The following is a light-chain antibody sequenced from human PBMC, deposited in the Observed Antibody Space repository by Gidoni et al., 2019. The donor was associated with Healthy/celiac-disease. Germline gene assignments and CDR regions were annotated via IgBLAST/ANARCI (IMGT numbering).Light chain of an antibody. CDR3: SSYTSRSTPV. CDR2: EVS. J-gene: IGLJ2*01. V-gene: IGLV2-14*01. Sequence: QSALTQPASVSGSPGQSITISCTGTSSDVVGYNYVSWYQQHPGKAPKLMIYEVSNRPSGVLDRFSGSKSGNTAYRTISGLQAEDEADYYCSSYTSRSTPVFGGGTKLTVL. CDR1: SSDVVGYNY.